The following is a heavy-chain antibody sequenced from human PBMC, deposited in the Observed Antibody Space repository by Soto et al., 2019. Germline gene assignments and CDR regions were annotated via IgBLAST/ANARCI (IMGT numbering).Heavy chain of an antibody. CDR3: ARKSSSSSWFDP. D-gene: IGHD6-6*01. Sequence: ASVKVSCKASGYTFFTYGITWVRQAPGQGLEWMGWISTYDGNTDYAQKLQGRVTMTTDTSTRTAYMELASLRSDDTAVYYCARKSSSSSWFDPWGQGTLVTVSS. J-gene: IGHJ5*02. CDR2: ISTYDGNT. CDR1: GYTFFTYG. V-gene: IGHV1-18*01.